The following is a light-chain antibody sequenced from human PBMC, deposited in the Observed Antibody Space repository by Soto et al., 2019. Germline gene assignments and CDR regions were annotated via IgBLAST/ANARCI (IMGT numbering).Light chain of an antibody. J-gene: IGKJ5*01. V-gene: IGKV1-39*01. CDR3: QQRSNWPAGIT. CDR2: AAS. CDR1: QSISSF. Sequence: DIQMTQSPSSLSASVGDRVTITCRSSQSISSFLTWYQQKAGKAPKLLIYAASSLQSGVPSRFSGSGSGTDFTLTISSLEPEDFAVYYCQQRSNWPAGITFGQGTRLEIK.